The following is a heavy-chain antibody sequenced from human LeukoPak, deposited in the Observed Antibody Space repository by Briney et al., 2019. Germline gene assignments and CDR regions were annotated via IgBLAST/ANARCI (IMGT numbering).Heavy chain of an antibody. CDR2: ISYDGSNK. Sequence: GGSLRLSCAASGFTFSSYAMHWVRQAPGKGLEWVAVISYDGSNKYYADSVKGRFTISRDNSKNTLYLQMDSLRAEDAGVYYCARDGSSGWYELGRFDYWGQGTLVTVSA. CDR1: GFTFSSYA. J-gene: IGHJ4*02. V-gene: IGHV3-30-3*01. CDR3: ARDGSSGWYELGRFDY. D-gene: IGHD6-19*01.